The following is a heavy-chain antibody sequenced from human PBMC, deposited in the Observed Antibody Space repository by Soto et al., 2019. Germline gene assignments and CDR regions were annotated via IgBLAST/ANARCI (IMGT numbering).Heavy chain of an antibody. CDR1: GFTVYNYA. Sequence: HPWGSTRISCAASGFTVYNYAMSWVRQEPGKGLEWVSAISGSVGSTYYADSVKGRFTISRDNSKNTLYLQMNSLRAEDTAVYYCANIPPSDYYGMDVWGQGTTVTVSS. V-gene: IGHV3-23*01. CDR2: ISGSVGST. CDR3: ANIPPSDYYGMDV. J-gene: IGHJ6*02.